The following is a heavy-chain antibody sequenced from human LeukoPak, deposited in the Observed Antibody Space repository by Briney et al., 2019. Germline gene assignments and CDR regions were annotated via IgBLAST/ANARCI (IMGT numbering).Heavy chain of an antibody. CDR2: IYTSGST. D-gene: IGHD1-26*01. Sequence: SETLSLTCTVSGGSISSYYWSWIRQPPGKGLEWIGYIYTSGSTNYNPSLKSRVTISVDTSKNQFPLKLSSVTAADTAVYYCARPSSGGDAFDIWGQGTMVTVSS. J-gene: IGHJ3*02. CDR3: ARPSSGGDAFDI. V-gene: IGHV4-4*09. CDR1: GGSISSYY.